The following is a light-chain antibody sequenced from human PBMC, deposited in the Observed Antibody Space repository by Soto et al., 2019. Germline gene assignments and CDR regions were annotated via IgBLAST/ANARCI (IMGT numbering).Light chain of an antibody. J-gene: IGLJ1*01. V-gene: IGLV2-23*02. Sequence: QSALTQPASVSGSPGQSITISCTGTSSDVGGYDLVSWYQQNPDKAPKLLIYEVTKRPSGISDRFSGSQSGNTASLTISGLQAEDEADYYCSSYAVRRIPFVFGTGTKLTVL. CDR2: EVT. CDR3: SSYAVRRIPFV. CDR1: SSDVGGYDL.